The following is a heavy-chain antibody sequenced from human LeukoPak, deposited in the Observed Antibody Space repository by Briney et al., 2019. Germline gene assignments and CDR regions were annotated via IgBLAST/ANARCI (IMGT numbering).Heavy chain of an antibody. CDR1: GFTFSSYG. Sequence: GGSLRLSCAASGFTFSSYGMHWVRQAPGKGLEWVAVISYDGIDQNYADSVKGRFTISRDNSKNTVYLQMGSLRAEDTAMYYCAREGLSEEPTTPPRSFDYWGQGTMVTVSS. V-gene: IGHV3-30*12. CDR3: AREGLSEEPTTPPRSFDY. J-gene: IGHJ4*02. CDR2: ISYDGIDQ. D-gene: IGHD1-1*01.